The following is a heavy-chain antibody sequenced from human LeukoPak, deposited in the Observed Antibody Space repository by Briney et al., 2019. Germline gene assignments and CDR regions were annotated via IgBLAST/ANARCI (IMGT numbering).Heavy chain of an antibody. V-gene: IGHV1-8*01. CDR3: ARRGGLYDSGGYREAFDI. CDR2: MNPNSGNT. Sequence: ASVKVSGKASGYTFTSYDINWVRQATGQGLEWMGWMNPNSGNTGYAQKFQGRVTMTRNTSISTAYMELSSLRSEDTAVYYCARRGGLYDSGGYREAFDIWGQGTMVTVSS. D-gene: IGHD3-22*01. J-gene: IGHJ3*02. CDR1: GYTFTSYD.